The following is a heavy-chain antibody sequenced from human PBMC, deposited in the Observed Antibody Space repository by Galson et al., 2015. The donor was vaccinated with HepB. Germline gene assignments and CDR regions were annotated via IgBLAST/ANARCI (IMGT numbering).Heavy chain of an antibody. CDR1: GFTFSSYN. CDR2: IGSSTSTI. J-gene: IGHJ4*02. Sequence: SLRLSCAASGFTFSSYNMYWVRQAPGKGLEWVPYIGSSTSTIYYADSVKGRFTISRDNAKNSLYLQMNSLRDEDTAVYYCARDSWDTGRYWGAREGLDYWGQGTLVTVSS. D-gene: IGHD1-26*01. V-gene: IGHV3-48*02. CDR3: ARDSWDTGRYWGAREGLDY.